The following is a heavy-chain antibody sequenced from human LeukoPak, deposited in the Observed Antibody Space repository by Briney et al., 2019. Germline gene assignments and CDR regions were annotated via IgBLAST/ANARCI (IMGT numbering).Heavy chain of an antibody. D-gene: IGHD3/OR15-3a*01. CDR2: VRGKGNNYAT. Sequence: PGGSLRLSCAASGFTFSDSPIHWVRQAPGKGLEWVGRVRGKGNNYATGYAASVKGRFSISRDGSKSTAYLQMNSLKIGDTAVYYCTRQPQGTGTVDYWGQGTLVTVSP. CDR1: GFTFSDSP. J-gene: IGHJ4*02. V-gene: IGHV3-73*01. CDR3: TRQPQGTGTVDY.